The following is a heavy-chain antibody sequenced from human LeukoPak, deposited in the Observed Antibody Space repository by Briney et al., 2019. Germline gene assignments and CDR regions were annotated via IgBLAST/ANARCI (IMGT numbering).Heavy chain of an antibody. J-gene: IGHJ4*02. V-gene: IGHV3-23*01. CDR2: ISGSGGST. CDR1: GFTFSSYA. Sequence: GGSLRLSCAASGFTFSSYAMSWVRQAPGKGLEWVSAISGSGGSTYYADSVKGRFTISRDNSKNTLYLQMNSLRAEDTAVYYGAKGYSGYDSFDYWGQGTLVTVSS. D-gene: IGHD5-12*01. CDR3: AKGYSGYDSFDY.